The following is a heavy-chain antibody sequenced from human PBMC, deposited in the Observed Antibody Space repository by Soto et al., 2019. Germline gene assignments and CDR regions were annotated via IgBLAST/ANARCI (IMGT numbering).Heavy chain of an antibody. V-gene: IGHV4-59*01. CDR1: GGSISSYY. CDR2: IYYSVST. Sequence: SETLSLTCTVSGGSISSYYWSWIRQPPGKGLEWIGYIYYSVSTNYNPSLKSRVTISVDTSKNQFSLKLSSVTAADTAVYYCARVRNWNYARWSEPWGQGTLVTVSS. D-gene: IGHD1-7*01. CDR3: ARVRNWNYARWSEP. J-gene: IGHJ5*02.